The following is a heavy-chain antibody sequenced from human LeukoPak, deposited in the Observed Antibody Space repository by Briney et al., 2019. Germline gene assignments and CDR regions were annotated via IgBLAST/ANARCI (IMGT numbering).Heavy chain of an antibody. V-gene: IGHV4-30-4*07. CDR1: GGSISSGGYS. Sequence: PSETLSLTCAVSGGSISSGGYSWSWIRQPPGKGLEWIGYIYYSGSTYYNPSLKSRVTISVDTSKNQFSLKLSSVTAADTAVYYCARDAYAGGFDYWGQGTLVTVSS. D-gene: IGHD2-21*01. J-gene: IGHJ4*02. CDR2: IYYSGST. CDR3: ARDAYAGGFDY.